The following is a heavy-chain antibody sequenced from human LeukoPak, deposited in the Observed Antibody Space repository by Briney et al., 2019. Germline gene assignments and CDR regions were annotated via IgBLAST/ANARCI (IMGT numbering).Heavy chain of an antibody. CDR1: GGSISSYY. Sequence: SETLSLTCTVSGGSISSYYWSWIRQPPGKGLEWIGYIYYSGSTNYNLSLKSRVTISVDTSKNHFSLKLSSVTAADTAVYYCARHSGGNYFGYWGQGTLVTVSS. J-gene: IGHJ4*02. CDR2: IYYSGST. CDR3: ARHSGGNYFGY. D-gene: IGHD2-15*01. V-gene: IGHV4-59*08.